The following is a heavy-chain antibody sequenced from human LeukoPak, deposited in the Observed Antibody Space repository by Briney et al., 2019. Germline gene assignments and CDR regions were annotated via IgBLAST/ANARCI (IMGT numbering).Heavy chain of an antibody. J-gene: IGHJ4*02. CDR2: INYDGSA. CDR1: GGSISSYY. D-gene: IGHD3-10*01. Sequence: SETLSLTCTVSGGSISSYYWSWIRQPPGKGLEWIGYINYDGSANYNPSLKSRVIISLDTSKNQFSLRLSSVTAADTAVYYWATYRAGNSGRGYWGQGTLVAVSS. V-gene: IGHV4-59*01. CDR3: ATYRAGNSGRGY.